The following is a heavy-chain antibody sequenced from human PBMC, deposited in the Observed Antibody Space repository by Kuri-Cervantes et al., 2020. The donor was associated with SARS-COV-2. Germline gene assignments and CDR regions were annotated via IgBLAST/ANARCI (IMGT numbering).Heavy chain of an antibody. CDR3: ARGRGSYSSSWYNKPFDY. Sequence: GSLRLSCAVYGGSFSGYYWSWIRQPPGKGLEWIGEINHSGSTNYNPSLKSRVTISVDTSKNQFSLKLSSVTAADTAVYYCARGRGSYSSSWYNKPFDYWGQGTLVTSPQ. V-gene: IGHV4-34*01. D-gene: IGHD6-13*01. J-gene: IGHJ4*02. CDR1: GGSFSGYY. CDR2: INHSGST.